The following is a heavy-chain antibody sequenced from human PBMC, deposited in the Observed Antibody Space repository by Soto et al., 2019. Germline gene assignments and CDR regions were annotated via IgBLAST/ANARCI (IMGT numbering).Heavy chain of an antibody. V-gene: IGHV1-69*06. CDR3: ARNGTYDSTLSQYTGMDV. CDR2: IVPMFGTP. J-gene: IGHJ6*02. Sequence: QQTPGQGLEWMGGIVPMFGTPTYAEKFKGRLAISATRSTSTAYMELTDLRSEDTTVHYCARNGTYDSTLSQYTGMDVWGPGTRVTVS. D-gene: IGHD3-22*01.